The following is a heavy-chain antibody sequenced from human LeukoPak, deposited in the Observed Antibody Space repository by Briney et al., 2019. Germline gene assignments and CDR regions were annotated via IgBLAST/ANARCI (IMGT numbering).Heavy chain of an antibody. CDR1: GGSISSCSYY. CDR2: IYYSGST. D-gene: IGHD2-15*01. CDR3: ARWCSGGSCTISFDY. V-gene: IGHV4-39*01. Sequence: PSETLSLTCTVSGGSISSCSYYWGWIRQPPGKGLEWIGSIYYSGSTYYNPSLKSRVTISVDTSKNQFSLKLSSVTAADTAVYYCARWCSGGSCTISFDYWGQGTLVTVSS. J-gene: IGHJ4*02.